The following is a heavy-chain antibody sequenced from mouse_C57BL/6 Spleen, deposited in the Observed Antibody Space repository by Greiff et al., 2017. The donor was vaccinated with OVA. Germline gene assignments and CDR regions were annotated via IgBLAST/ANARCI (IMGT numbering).Heavy chain of an antibody. CDR3: ARWDSNLDY. Sequence: VQLQQSGAELARPGASVTLSCKASGYPFTSYGISWVKQRTGPGLEWIGEIYPRSGNTYYNEKFKGKATLTADKSSSTAYMELRSLTSEDSAVYFCARWDSNLDYWGQGTTLTVSS. CDR2: IYPRSGNT. CDR1: GYPFTSYG. J-gene: IGHJ2*01. D-gene: IGHD2-5*01. V-gene: IGHV1-81*01.